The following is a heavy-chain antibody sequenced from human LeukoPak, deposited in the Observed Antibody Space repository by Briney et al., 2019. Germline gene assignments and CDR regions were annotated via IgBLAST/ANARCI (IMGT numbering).Heavy chain of an antibody. V-gene: IGHV4-4*07. D-gene: IGHD2-15*01. Sequence: SETLSLTCTVSGGSISSYYWSWIRQPAGKGLEWIGRIYTSGSTNYNPSLKGRVTMSVDTSKNQFSLKLSSVTAADTAVYYCASSGHEGYCSGGSCPDPYYYYGMDVWGQGTTVTVSS. CDR3: ASSGHEGYCSGGSCPDPYYYYGMDV. J-gene: IGHJ6*02. CDR2: IYTSGST. CDR1: GGSISSYY.